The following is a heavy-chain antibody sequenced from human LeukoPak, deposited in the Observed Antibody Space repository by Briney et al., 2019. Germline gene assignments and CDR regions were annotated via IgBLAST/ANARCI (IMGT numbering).Heavy chain of an antibody. CDR3: ARDSGSGWYLKY. Sequence: SETLSLTCTVSGGSISSYYWNWIRQPPGKGQEWIGNVFYSGSTDYNPSLKSRVTISLDTTKNQFSLRLSFVTAADTAVYYCARDSGSGWYLKYWGQGTLVTVSS. CDR1: GGSISSYY. D-gene: IGHD6-19*01. V-gene: IGHV4-59*01. J-gene: IGHJ4*02. CDR2: VFYSGST.